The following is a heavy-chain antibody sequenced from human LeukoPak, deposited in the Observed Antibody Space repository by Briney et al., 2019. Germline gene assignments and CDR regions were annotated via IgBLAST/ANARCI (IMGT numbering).Heavy chain of an antibody. Sequence: GGSLRLSCAASGFTFSSYSMNWVRQAPGKGLEWVSSISSSSSYIYYADSVKGRFTISRDNAKNSLYLQMNSLRAEDTAVYYCARVIQLLNAFDIWGQGTIVTVSS. CDR1: GFTFSSYS. V-gene: IGHV3-21*01. CDR2: ISSSSSYI. J-gene: IGHJ3*02. D-gene: IGHD2-2*01. CDR3: ARVIQLLNAFDI.